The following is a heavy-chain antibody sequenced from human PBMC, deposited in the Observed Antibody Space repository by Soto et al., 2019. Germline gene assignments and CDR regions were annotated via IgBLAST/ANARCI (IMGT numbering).Heavy chain of an antibody. CDR1: GFTFSDWF. D-gene: IGHD7-27*01. Sequence: GGSLRLSCAASGFTFSDWFMIWIRQAPGKGLEWISYISKDSGRATRYADSVKGRFTISRDNAKNSLFLQMNNLTVEDTAVYYCAKENWAIPDSWXQGTLVTVSS. CDR3: AKENWAIPDS. V-gene: IGHV3-11*01. CDR2: ISKDSGRAT. J-gene: IGHJ4*02.